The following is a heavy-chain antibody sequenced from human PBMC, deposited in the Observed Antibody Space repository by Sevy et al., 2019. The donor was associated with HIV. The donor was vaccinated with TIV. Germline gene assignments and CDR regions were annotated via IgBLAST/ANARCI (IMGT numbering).Heavy chain of an antibody. J-gene: IGHJ4*02. CDR2: ISGSGGST. D-gene: IGHD3-9*01. Sequence: GESLKISCAASGFTFSSYAMSWVRQAPGKGLEWVSAISGSGGSTYYAASVKGRFTISRDNSKNTLYLQMNSLRAEDTAVYYCAKCHILTGYLPFDYWGQGTLVTVSS. CDR1: GFTFSSYA. V-gene: IGHV3-23*01. CDR3: AKCHILTGYLPFDY.